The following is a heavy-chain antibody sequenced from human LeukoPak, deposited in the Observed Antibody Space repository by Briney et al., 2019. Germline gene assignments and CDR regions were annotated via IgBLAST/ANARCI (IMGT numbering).Heavy chain of an antibody. CDR2: IWYDGSNK. Sequence: PGGSLRLSCAASGFTFSSYGMHWVRQAPGKGLEWVAVIWYDGSNKYYADSVKGRFTISGDNSKNTLYLQMNSLRAEDTAVYYCARDPTKQQLGIYFDYWGQGTLVTVSS. CDR3: ARDPTKQQLGIYFDY. D-gene: IGHD6-13*01. V-gene: IGHV3-33*01. J-gene: IGHJ4*02. CDR1: GFTFSSYG.